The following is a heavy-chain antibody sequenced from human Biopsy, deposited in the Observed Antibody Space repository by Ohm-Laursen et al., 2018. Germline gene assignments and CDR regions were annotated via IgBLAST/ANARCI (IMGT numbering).Heavy chain of an antibody. Sequence: GTPSLTYTVSGDSINNYYWSWIRQPAGKGLEWIGRIYTSGSPNYNLSLESRVTMSVDTSKNQFSLNLRSVTAADTAVYYCARGTGRYYVYGAFDIWGQGTVVTVSS. V-gene: IGHV4-4*07. D-gene: IGHD1-26*01. CDR1: GDSINNYY. J-gene: IGHJ3*02. CDR3: ARGTGRYYVYGAFDI. CDR2: IYTSGSP.